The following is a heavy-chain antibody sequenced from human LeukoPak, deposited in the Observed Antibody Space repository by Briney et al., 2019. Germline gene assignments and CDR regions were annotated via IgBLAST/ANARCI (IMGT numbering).Heavy chain of an antibody. J-gene: IGHJ4*02. CDR2: IYHSGTT. Sequence: PSETLSLTCTVSGYSISSGYYWGWIRPPPGKGLEWIGSIYHSGTTYYNPSLKSRVTISVDTSKNQFSLKLSSVTAADTAVYYCARVYGSGSLYFDYWGQGTLVTVSS. D-gene: IGHD3-10*01. V-gene: IGHV4-38-2*02. CDR1: GYSISSGYY. CDR3: ARVYGSGSLYFDY.